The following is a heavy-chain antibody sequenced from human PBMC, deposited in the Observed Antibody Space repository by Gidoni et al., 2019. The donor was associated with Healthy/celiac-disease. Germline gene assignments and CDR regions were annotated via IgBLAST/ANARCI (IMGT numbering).Heavy chain of an antibody. CDR2: ISSSGSTI. J-gene: IGHJ4*02. CDR3: ARGLRFLEWLLDYFDY. Sequence: FTFCDYYMSWIRQATGKGLEWVSYISSSGSTIYYADTVKGRFTISRDNAKNSLYLQMNSLRAEDTAVYYCARGLRFLEWLLDYFDYWGQGTLVTVSS. CDR1: FTFCDYY. D-gene: IGHD3-3*01. V-gene: IGHV3-11*01.